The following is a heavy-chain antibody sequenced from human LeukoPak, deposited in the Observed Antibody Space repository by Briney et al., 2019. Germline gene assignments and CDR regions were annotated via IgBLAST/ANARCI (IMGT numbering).Heavy chain of an antibody. CDR2: ISYDGSNK. Sequence: PGGSLRLSCAASGFTFSSYAMHWVRQAPGKGLEWVAVISYDGSNKYYADSVKGRFTISRDNSKNTLYLQMNSLRVEDTAVYYCARHVVGLGFDYWGQGTLVTVSS. J-gene: IGHJ4*02. CDR1: GFTFSSYA. V-gene: IGHV3-30*04. D-gene: IGHD3-22*01. CDR3: ARHVVGLGFDY.